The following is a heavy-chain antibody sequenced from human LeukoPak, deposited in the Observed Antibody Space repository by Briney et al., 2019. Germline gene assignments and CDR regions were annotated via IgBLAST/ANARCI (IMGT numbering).Heavy chain of an antibody. Sequence: GGSLRLSCAASGFTFSSYGMHWVRQAPGKGLEWVAFIRYDGSNKCYADSVKGRFTISRDNSKNTLYLQMNSLGAEDTAVYYCAKGYGDYVADAFDIWGQGTMVTVSS. CDR3: AKGYGDYVADAFDI. D-gene: IGHD4-17*01. CDR2: IRYDGSNK. CDR1: GFTFSSYG. J-gene: IGHJ3*02. V-gene: IGHV3-30*02.